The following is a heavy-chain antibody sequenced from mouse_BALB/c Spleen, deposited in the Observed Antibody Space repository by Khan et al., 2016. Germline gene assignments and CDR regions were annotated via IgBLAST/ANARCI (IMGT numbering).Heavy chain of an antibody. Sequence: QVQLKQSGPGLVQPSQSLSITCTVSGFSLTHYGVHWVRQSPGKGLEWLGVVWSGGSTDYNAAFISRLSISKDNSKSQVFFKMNSLQADDTAIYYCAKNGGYDVYFGVWGAGTTVTVSS. CDR1: GFSLTHYG. V-gene: IGHV2-4-1*01. CDR3: AKNGGYDVYFGV. J-gene: IGHJ1*01. D-gene: IGHD2-14*01. CDR2: VWSGGST.